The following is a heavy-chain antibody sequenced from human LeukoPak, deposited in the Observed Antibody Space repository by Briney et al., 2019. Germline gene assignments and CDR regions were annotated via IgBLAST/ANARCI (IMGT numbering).Heavy chain of an antibody. Sequence: ASETLSLTCTVSGGSISSGGYYWSWIRQHPGKGLEWIGYIYYSGGTYYNPSLKSRVTISVDTSKNQFSLKLSSVTAADTAVYYCARGSGRLLYYYYGMDVWGQGTTVTVSS. V-gene: IGHV4-31*03. J-gene: IGHJ6*02. CDR1: GGSISSGGYY. CDR2: IYYSGGT. CDR3: ARGSGRLLYYYYGMDV. D-gene: IGHD3-10*01.